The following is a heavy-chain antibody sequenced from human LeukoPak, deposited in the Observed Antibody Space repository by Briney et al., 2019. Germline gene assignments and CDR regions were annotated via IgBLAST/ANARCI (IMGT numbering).Heavy chain of an antibody. CDR3: ARDPSGSGWSLNN. CDR1: GFNFGSDA. Sequence: GRSLRLSCTASGFNFGSDAMHWVRQAPGKGLEWVAFIWYDGSKDHYADSVKGRFTISRDNSKNTVCLQMNSLRVEDTAVYYCARDPSGSGWSLNNWGQGTLVTVSS. J-gene: IGHJ4*02. CDR2: IWYDGSKD. V-gene: IGHV3-33*01. D-gene: IGHD6-19*01.